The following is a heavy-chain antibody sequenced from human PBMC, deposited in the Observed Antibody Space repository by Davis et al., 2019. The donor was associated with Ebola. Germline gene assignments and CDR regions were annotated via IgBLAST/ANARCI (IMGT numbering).Heavy chain of an antibody. CDR1: GYTFTNYG. D-gene: IGHD5-24*01. J-gene: IGHJ4*02. Sequence: AASVKVSCKASGYTFTNYGITWVRQAPGQGLEWMGWINPHNGNTNYAQNVQGRVTMTTDTSTSTAYMEVGSLRSDDTAVYYCARAQFPMTSDHWGQGTLVTVSS. V-gene: IGHV1-18*04. CDR2: INPHNGNT. CDR3: ARAQFPMTSDH.